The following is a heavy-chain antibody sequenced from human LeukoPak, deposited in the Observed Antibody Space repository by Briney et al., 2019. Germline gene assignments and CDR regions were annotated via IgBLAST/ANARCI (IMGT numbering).Heavy chain of an antibody. CDR2: TGNKAHNYTT. CDR1: GFTFGDHF. Sequence: GGSLRLSCAASGFTFGDHFLDWVRQAPGKGLEWVGRTGNKAHNYTTSYAASVQGRFTISRHASKKLMYLQMNSLKTEDTAVYFCVRDQGRPGDYWGQGTLVTVSS. CDR3: VRDQGRPGDY. D-gene: IGHD2-2*01. J-gene: IGHJ4*02. V-gene: IGHV3-72*01.